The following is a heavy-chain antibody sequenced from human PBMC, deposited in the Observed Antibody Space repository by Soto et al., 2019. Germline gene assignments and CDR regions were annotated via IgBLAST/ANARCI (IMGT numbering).Heavy chain of an antibody. Sequence: LRLSCAASGFTFGDYCMHWVRQPPGKGPEWVSRMTGDGRTTQYADSVKGRFTASRDNAKSTLYLQMNSLRAEDTAVYYCATAEVDYWGPGTLVTVYS. CDR3: ATAEVDY. CDR2: MTGDGRTT. CDR1: GFTFGDYC. J-gene: IGHJ4*02. V-gene: IGHV3-74*03.